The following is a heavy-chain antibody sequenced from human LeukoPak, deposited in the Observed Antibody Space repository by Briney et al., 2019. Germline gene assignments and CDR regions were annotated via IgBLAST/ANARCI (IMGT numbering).Heavy chain of an antibody. J-gene: IGHJ4*02. D-gene: IGHD3-3*01. CDR3: ARAAYDFWSGYHDY. CDR1: GYTFTGYY. Sequence: ASVKVSCKASGYTFTGYYMHWVRQAPGQGLEWMGWINPNSGGTNYAQKFQGRVTMTRDTSISTAYMELSRLRSDDTAVYYCARAAYDFWSGYHDYWGQGTLVTVSS. CDR2: INPNSGGT. V-gene: IGHV1-2*02.